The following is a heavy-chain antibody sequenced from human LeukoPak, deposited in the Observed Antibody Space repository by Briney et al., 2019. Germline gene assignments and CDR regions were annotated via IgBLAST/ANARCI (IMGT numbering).Heavy chain of an antibody. Sequence: SETLSLTCTVSVGSISTYYWNWIRQPPGKGLEWIGYIYHSGSTNYNPSLQSRVTISVDTSKNQFSLKLSSVTAADTAVYYCARGSGRSSFDYWGQGTLVTVSS. CDR2: IYHSGST. CDR1: VGSISTYY. CDR3: ARGSGRSSFDY. D-gene: IGHD6-19*01. V-gene: IGHV4-59*12. J-gene: IGHJ4*02.